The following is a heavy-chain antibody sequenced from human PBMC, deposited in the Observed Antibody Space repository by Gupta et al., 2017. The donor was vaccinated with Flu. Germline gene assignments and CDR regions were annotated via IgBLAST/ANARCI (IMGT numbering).Heavy chain of an antibody. Sequence: EVQLLESGGGLAQPGGSLRLSCAASGFPFSALGMRWVRQAPGKGLEWVSTISGGTTYYADSVKGRFTISKDTSRNTLFLQMDSLRAEDTAVYYCVKDAGYGEYAYWGQGTLLTVSS. J-gene: IGHJ1*01. V-gene: IGHV3-23*01. CDR2: ISGGTT. CDR1: GFPFSALG. D-gene: IGHD4-17*01. CDR3: VKDAGYGEYAY.